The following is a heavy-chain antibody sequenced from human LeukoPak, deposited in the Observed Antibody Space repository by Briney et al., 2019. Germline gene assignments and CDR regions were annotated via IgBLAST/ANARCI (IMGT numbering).Heavy chain of an antibody. Sequence: GGSLRLSCAASGFTFSDYYMSWIRQAPGKGLVWVALIYGDGSFTRYADSVKGRFTISRDNAKNTVYLQTNSLRVEDTAVYYCARAYETNGYLYWGQGSLVTVSS. CDR3: ARAYETNGYLY. CDR2: IYGDGSFT. V-gene: IGHV3-74*01. J-gene: IGHJ4*02. D-gene: IGHD3-22*01. CDR1: GFTFSDYY.